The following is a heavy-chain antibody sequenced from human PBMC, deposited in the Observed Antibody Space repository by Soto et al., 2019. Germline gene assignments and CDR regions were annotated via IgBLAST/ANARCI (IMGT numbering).Heavy chain of an antibody. CDR3: ARDPTTISFRGMDV. D-gene: IGHD3-16*01. Sequence: GGSLRLSCAASGFTFSDYYMSWIRQAPGKGLEWVSYISSSSSYTNYADSVKGRFTISRDNAKNSLFLQMNSLRAEDTVVFYCARDPTTISFRGMDVWGQGTTVTVSS. J-gene: IGHJ6*02. CDR2: ISSSSSYT. V-gene: IGHV3-11*06. CDR1: GFTFSDYY.